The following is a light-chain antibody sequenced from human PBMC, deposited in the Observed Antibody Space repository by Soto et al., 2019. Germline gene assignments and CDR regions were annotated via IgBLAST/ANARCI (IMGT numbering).Light chain of an antibody. CDR2: AAT. Sequence: DIQMTQSPASVSASVGDRVTITCRASQDISSWLAWYQQKPGKAPKLLIYAATSLQSGFHSRYSGSGSGTDFTLTISSLQPEDFASYYCNRADIYPLTFGGGTKVEIK. CDR3: NRADIYPLT. CDR1: QDISSW. V-gene: IGKV1-12*01. J-gene: IGKJ4*01.